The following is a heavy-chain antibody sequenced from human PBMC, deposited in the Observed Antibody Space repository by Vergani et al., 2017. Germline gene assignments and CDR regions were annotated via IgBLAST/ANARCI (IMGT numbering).Heavy chain of an antibody. Sequence: QVQLQQWGAGLLKPSETLSLTCAVYGGSFSGYYWSWIRQPPGKGLEWIGEINHSGSTNYNPSLKSRVTISVYPSKNQFSLKMSSVTAAHTAVYYCTAPDYYSSGVHRGYIDYWGQRTLVTVSS. J-gene: IGHJ4*02. V-gene: IGHV4-34*01. CDR2: INHSGST. D-gene: IGHD3-10*01. CDR3: TAPDYYSSGVHRGYIDY. CDR1: GGSFSGYY.